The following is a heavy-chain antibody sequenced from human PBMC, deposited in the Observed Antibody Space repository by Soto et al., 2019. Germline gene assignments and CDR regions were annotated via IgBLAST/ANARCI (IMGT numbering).Heavy chain of an antibody. V-gene: IGHV1-3*01. CDR2: INAGNGNT. Sequence: ASVKVSCKASGYTFTSYAMHWVRQAPGQRLEWMGWINAGNGNTKYSQKFQGRVTITRDTSASTAYMELSSLRSEDTAVYYCARDAVLWISGYYGMDVWGQGTTVTVSS. CDR1: GYTFTSYA. D-gene: IGHD3-16*01. CDR3: ARDAVLWISGYYGMDV. J-gene: IGHJ6*02.